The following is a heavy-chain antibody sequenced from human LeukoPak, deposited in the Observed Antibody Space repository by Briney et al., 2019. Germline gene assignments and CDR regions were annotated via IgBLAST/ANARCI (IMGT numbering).Heavy chain of an antibody. CDR2: IYHSGST. CDR1: GDSISSSSYS. Sequence: SETLSLTCTVSGDSISSSSYSWGWIRQPPGKGLEWIGSIYHSGSTYFNPSLKSRVTISVDTSKNQFSLKQSSVTAADTAVYYCARAELYGGSPDWGQGTLVTVSS. CDR3: ARAELYGGSPD. J-gene: IGHJ4*02. V-gene: IGHV4-39*07. D-gene: IGHD4-23*01.